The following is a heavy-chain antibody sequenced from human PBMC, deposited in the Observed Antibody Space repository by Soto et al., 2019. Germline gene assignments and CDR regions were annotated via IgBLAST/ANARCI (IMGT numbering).Heavy chain of an antibody. J-gene: IGHJ4*02. D-gene: IGHD2-15*01. CDR1: GFNFNDYY. CDR2: ISHSGHIT. V-gene: IGHV3-11*01. Sequence: QVQLVESGGGLVKPGGSLRLSCAASGFNFNDYYMSWICQAPGKGLEWLSYISHSGHITNYADSVKGRFTISRDNAKNSLYLQMNSLRAEDTAVYYCARRGGPGDYWGQGTLVTVSS. CDR3: ARRGGPGDY.